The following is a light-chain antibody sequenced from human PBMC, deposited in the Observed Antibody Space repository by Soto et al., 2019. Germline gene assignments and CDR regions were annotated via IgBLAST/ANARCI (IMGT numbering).Light chain of an antibody. J-gene: IGKJ4*01. V-gene: IGKV1-9*01. CDR2: AAS. CDR3: QQLQSYPSLT. Sequence: DIQLTQSPSFLSASVGDRVTITCRASQGISSYLAWYQQKPGKAPKLLIYAASTLQSGVPLRFSGSGYGTEFTLTISSLQPEDFATYFCQQLQSYPSLTFGGGTKVEIK. CDR1: QGISSY.